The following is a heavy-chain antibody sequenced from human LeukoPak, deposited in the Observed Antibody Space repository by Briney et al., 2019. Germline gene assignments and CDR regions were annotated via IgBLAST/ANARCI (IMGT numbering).Heavy chain of an antibody. CDR1: GYTFTSYG. Sequence: ASVKVSCKASGYTFTSYGISWVRQAPGQGLEWMGWISAYNGNTNYAQKLQGRVTMTTDTSTSTAYMELRSLRSDDTAVYYCARDVSGYCSGGSCPYYYYYMDVWGKGTTATVSS. D-gene: IGHD2-15*01. CDR2: ISAYNGNT. J-gene: IGHJ6*03. V-gene: IGHV1-18*01. CDR3: ARDVSGYCSGGSCPYYYYYMDV.